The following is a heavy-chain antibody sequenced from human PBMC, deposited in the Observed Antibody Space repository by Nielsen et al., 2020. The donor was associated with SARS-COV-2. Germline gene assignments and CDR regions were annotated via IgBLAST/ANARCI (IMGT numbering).Heavy chain of an antibody. D-gene: IGHD5-12*01. V-gene: IGHV1-2*02. CDR2: INHNSGGT. Sequence: ASVKVSCKTSADTFTGYYMHWVRQAPAQGLEWIGGINHNSGGTDYAQKFQGRVTMTRNTYISTAYMELSSLRSEDTAVYYCARDPYGGSLGGPWGQGTLVTVSS. J-gene: IGHJ5*02. CDR3: ARDPYGGSLGGP. CDR1: ADTFTGYY.